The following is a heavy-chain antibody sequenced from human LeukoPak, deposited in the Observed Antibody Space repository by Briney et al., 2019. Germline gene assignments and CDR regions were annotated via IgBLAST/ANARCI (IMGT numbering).Heavy chain of an antibody. CDR1: GGTFSSYT. Sequence: GASVKVSCKASGGTFSSYTISWVRQAPGQGLEWMGRIIPILGIANYAQKFQGRVTITADKSTSTAYTELSSLRSEDTAVYYCARVSPTEDWFDPWGQGTLVTVSS. D-gene: IGHD2-21*02. V-gene: IGHV1-69*02. CDR3: ARVSPTEDWFDP. CDR2: IIPILGIA. J-gene: IGHJ5*02.